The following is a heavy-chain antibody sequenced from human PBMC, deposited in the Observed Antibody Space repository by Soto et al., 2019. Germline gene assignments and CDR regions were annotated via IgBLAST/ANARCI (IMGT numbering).Heavy chain of an antibody. D-gene: IGHD4-17*01. V-gene: IGHV1-8*01. J-gene: IGHJ4*02. CDR1: GYTFTSYD. CDR3: ARAKARLPRRIFDY. CDR2: MNPNSGNT. Sequence: ASVKVSCKASGYTFTSYDINWVRQATGQGLEWMGWMNPNSGNTGYAQKFQGRVTMTRNTSISTAYMELSSLRSEDTAVYYCARAKARLPRRIFDYWGQGTLVTVSS.